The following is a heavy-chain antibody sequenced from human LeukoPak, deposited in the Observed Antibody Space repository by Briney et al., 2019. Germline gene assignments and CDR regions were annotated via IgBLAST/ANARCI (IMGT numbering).Heavy chain of an antibody. CDR2: IIPIFGTA. J-gene: IGHJ4*02. V-gene: IGHV1-69*05. D-gene: IGHD1-26*01. CDR1: GGTFSSYA. CDR3: ARGDGYSGSYYGDY. Sequence: SVKVSCKACGGTFSSYAISWVRQAPGQGLEWMGGIIPIFGTANYAQKFQGRVTITTDESTSTAYMELSSLRSEDTAVYYCARGDGYSGSYYGDYWGQGTLVTVSS.